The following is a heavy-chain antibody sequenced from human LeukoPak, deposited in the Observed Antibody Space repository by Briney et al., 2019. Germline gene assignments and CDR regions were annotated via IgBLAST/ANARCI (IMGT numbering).Heavy chain of an antibody. CDR2: IKQDGSEK. Sequence: PGGSLRLSCAASGFTFSSYWMSWVRQAPGKGLEWVANIKQDGSEKYYVDSVKGRFTISRDNAKNSLYLQMNSLRAEDTAVYYCAKDLTSSSGYYFLRDAFDIWGQGTMVTVSS. CDR1: GFTFSSYW. V-gene: IGHV3-7*03. D-gene: IGHD3-22*01. J-gene: IGHJ3*02. CDR3: AKDLTSSSGYYFLRDAFDI.